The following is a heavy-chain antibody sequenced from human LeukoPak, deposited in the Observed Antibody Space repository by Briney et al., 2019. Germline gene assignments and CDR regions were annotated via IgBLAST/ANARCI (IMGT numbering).Heavy chain of an antibody. Sequence: PSETLSLTCTVSGGSISSYYWSWIRQPPGKGLEWIGYIYYSGSTNYNPSLKSRVTISVDTSKNQFSLKLSSVTAADTAVHYCARVLWNWFDPWGQGTLVTVSS. CDR1: GGSISSYY. J-gene: IGHJ5*02. V-gene: IGHV4-59*01. CDR3: ARVLWNWFDP. CDR2: IYYSGST.